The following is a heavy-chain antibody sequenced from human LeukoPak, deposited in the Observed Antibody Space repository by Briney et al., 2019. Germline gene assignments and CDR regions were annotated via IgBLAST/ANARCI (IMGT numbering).Heavy chain of an antibody. CDR1: GFPFSSHW. V-gene: IGHV3-7*01. J-gene: IGHJ4*02. Sequence: GGSLRLSCAASGFPFSSHWLSWFRQAPGKGLEWVANIKQDGSEKYYVDSVKGRFTISRDNAKKSLYLQMNSLRAEDTAVYHCAREGRESSGYDYWGQGTLVTVSS. CDR2: IKQDGSEK. CDR3: AREGRESSGYDY. D-gene: IGHD3-22*01.